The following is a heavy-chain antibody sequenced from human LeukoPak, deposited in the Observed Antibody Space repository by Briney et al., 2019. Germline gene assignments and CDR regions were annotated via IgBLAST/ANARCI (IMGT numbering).Heavy chain of an antibody. CDR2: IYYSGST. CDR1: GGSISSYY. D-gene: IGHD5-18*01. CDR3: ARLGGYSYGHPTDY. J-gene: IGHJ4*02. Sequence: NPSETLSLTCTVSGGSISSYYWSWIRQPPGKGLEWIGYIYYSGSTNYNPSLKSRVTISVDTSKNQFSLKLSSVTAADTAVYYCARLGGYSYGHPTDYWGQGTLVTVSS. V-gene: IGHV4-59*08.